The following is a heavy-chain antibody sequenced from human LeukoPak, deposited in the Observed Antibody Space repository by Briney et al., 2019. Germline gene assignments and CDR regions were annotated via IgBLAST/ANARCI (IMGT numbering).Heavy chain of an antibody. D-gene: IGHD3-3*01. CDR3: ARVRLRFLEWFPFDP. CDR2: IFPGDSDT. Sequence: GESLKISCKGSGNSFTSYWIGWVRQMPGKGLEWMGIIFPGDSDTRYSPSFQGQVTISADKSISTAYLQWSSLKASDTAMYYCARVRLRFLEWFPFDPWGQGTLVTVSS. V-gene: IGHV5-51*01. CDR1: GNSFTSYW. J-gene: IGHJ5*02.